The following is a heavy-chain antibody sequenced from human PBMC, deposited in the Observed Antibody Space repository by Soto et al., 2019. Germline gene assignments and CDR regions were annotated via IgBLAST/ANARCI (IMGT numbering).Heavy chain of an antibody. V-gene: IGHV4-59*02. CDR3: EKPRSSLEWPPFDP. J-gene: IGHJ5*02. D-gene: IGHD3-3*01. Sequence: SETLSLTCTGSGDSVSSYYWSWVRQPPGKGLEWMGYIYYTGTTNNNPSLKSRVTISVDTSKNTLYLQMNNLRPEDTAVYFCEKPRSSLEWPPFDPWGRGTLVTVSS. CDR2: IYYTGTT. CDR1: GDSVSSYY.